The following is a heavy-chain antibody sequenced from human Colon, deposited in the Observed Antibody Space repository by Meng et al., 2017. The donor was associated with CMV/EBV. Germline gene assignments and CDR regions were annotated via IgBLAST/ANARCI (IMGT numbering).Heavy chain of an antibody. J-gene: IGHJ4*02. Sequence: GESLKIFCAASGFTFGDFHMNWIRQAPGKGLEWVSYIGTRVTTIYYADSVKGRFTISRDNAKNSLYLQMNSLRPEDTAMYYCARRDDFSRGWNYFDYWGRGTLVTVSS. CDR2: IGTRVTTI. V-gene: IGHV3-11*01. CDR3: ARRDDFSRGWNYFDY. D-gene: IGHD6-19*01. CDR1: GFTFGDFH.